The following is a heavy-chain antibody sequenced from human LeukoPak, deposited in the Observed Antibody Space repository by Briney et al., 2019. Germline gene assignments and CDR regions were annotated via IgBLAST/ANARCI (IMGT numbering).Heavy chain of an antibody. CDR3: AKRGFGGWGAFDI. CDR1: GFTFSSYS. J-gene: IGHJ3*02. CDR2: ISSSSSTI. V-gene: IGHV3-48*01. Sequence: PGGSLRLSCAASGFTFSSYSMNWVRQAPGKGLEWVSYISSSSSTIYYADSVKGRFTISRDNSKNTLYLQMNSLRGEDTAVYYCAKRGFGGWGAFDIWGQGTMVTVSS. D-gene: IGHD3-10*01.